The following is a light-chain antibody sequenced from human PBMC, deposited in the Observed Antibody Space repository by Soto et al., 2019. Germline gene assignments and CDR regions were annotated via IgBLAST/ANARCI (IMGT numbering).Light chain of an antibody. J-gene: IGLJ2*01. V-gene: IGLV2-14*03. CDR2: DVS. CDR1: SSDIGDYKY. CDR3: SSYTSTNFVI. Sequence: QSALTQPASVSGSPGQTITISCTGTSSDIGDYKYVSWYKQHPGKAPKLMIYDVSNRPSGVSDRFSGSKPGNTASLTISGLQAEDESDYYCSSYTSTNFVIFGGGTKLTVL.